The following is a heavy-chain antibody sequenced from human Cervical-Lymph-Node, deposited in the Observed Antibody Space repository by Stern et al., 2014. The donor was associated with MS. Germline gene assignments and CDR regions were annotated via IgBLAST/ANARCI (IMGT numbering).Heavy chain of an antibody. D-gene: IGHD3-10*01. CDR3: ARGGRGVGLEY. J-gene: IGHJ4*02. V-gene: IGHV3-30-3*01. CDR2: VSYDGTQR. CDR1: GFTFSTYA. Sequence: VQLLASGGGVVQPGRSLSLSWVASGFTFSTYAMHWVRQAPGKGLEWVAFVSYDGTQRNSTDSVKARFTISRDNSKNTLYLHMNSLGDEDTAVYFCARGGRGVGLEYWGQGALVTVSS.